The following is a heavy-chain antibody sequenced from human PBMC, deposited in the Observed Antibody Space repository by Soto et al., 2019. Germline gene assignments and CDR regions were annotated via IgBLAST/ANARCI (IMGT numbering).Heavy chain of an antibody. Sequence: QLQLQEPGPGLVKPSETLSLTCTVSGGSVSSYGYYWGWIRQPPGKGLEWLGSINSSGNTYYNPSLESRVTMSIDTSKNQFSLKLSSVTAADTAVYYCARRKKGEYYDLLTGARGYFDHWGQGTLVPVSS. CDR2: INSSGNT. V-gene: IGHV4-39*01. D-gene: IGHD3-9*01. CDR1: GGSVSSYGYY. J-gene: IGHJ4*02. CDR3: ARRKKGEYYDLLTGARGYFDH.